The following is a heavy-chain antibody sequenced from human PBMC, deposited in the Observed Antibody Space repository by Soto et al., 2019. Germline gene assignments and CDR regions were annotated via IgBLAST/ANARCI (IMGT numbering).Heavy chain of an antibody. Sequence: GGSLRLSCAASGFTFSSYAMSWVRQAPGKGLEWVSSISSSGVSTYYADSVKGRFTISRDNSKNTLYLQMNSLRAEDTAVYYCAKVPTGEMATIFQAFDIWGQGTMVTVSS. J-gene: IGHJ3*02. V-gene: IGHV3-23*01. D-gene: IGHD5-12*01. CDR3: AKVPTGEMATIFQAFDI. CDR1: GFTFSSYA. CDR2: ISSSGVST.